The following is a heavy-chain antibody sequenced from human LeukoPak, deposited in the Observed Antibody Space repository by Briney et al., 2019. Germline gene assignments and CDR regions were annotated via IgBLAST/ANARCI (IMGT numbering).Heavy chain of an antibody. D-gene: IGHD6-13*01. CDR1: GYTFSSHG. CDR3: ARGEGILDP. V-gene: IGHV1-18*01. Sequence: ASVKVSCKASGYTFSSHGLSWVRQAPGQGLEWMGWISGHNGNTNYAQKLQGRVTMTTDTSTSTAYMELRSLRSDDSAVYYCARGEGILDPWGQGTLATVCS. J-gene: IGHJ5*02. CDR2: ISGHNGNT.